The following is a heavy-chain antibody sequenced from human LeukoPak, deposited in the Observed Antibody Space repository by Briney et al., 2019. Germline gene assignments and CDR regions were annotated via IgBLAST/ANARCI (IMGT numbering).Heavy chain of an antibody. Sequence: GGSLGLSCAASGFPFISYAMHWVRPAPGKGLEWVAVISYDGSNKYYADSVKGRFTISRDNSKNTLYLQMNSLRAEDTAVYYCASLDIVVVPAAVDYWGQGTLVTVSS. CDR2: ISYDGSNK. CDR3: ASLDIVVVPAAVDY. J-gene: IGHJ4*02. D-gene: IGHD2-2*03. CDR1: GFPFISYA. V-gene: IGHV3-30*04.